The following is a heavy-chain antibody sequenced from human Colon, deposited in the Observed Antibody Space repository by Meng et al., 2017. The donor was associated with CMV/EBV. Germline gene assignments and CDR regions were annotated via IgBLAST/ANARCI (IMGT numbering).Heavy chain of an antibody. V-gene: IGHV3-23*01. CDR2: INGVGDTT. CDR1: GFTFNRNS. J-gene: IGHJ4*02. CDR3: ARGGCSSIGCYNGY. Sequence: ESLKISCAASGFTFNRNSMSWVRQAPGKELEWVSGINGVGDTTYYADSVKGRFTISRDNSKNTLYLRMIDLRAEDTAVYYCARGGCSSIGCYNGYWGQGTLVTVSS. D-gene: IGHD2-2*02.